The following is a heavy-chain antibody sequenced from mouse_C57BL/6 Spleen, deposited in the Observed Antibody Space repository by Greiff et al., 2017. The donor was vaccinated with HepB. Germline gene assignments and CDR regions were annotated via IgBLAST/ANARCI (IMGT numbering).Heavy chain of an antibody. J-gene: IGHJ2*01. CDR2: INPNNGGT. CDR1: GYTFTDYY. D-gene: IGHD1-3*01. V-gene: IGHV1-26*01. CDR3: ARERGGKGYYFDY. Sequence: EVQLQQSGPELVKPGASVKISCKASGYTFTDYYMNWVKQSHGKSLEWIGDINPNNGGTSYNQKFKGKATLTVDKSSSTAYMELRSLTSEDSAVYYCARERGGKGYYFDYWGQGTTLTVSS.